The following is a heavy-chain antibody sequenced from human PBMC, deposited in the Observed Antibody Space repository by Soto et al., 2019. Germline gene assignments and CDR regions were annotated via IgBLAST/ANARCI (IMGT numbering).Heavy chain of an antibody. CDR2: TYYRSKWYN. CDR3: DRVKYRRGWYYYGLDV. D-gene: IGHD6-19*01. Sequence: SQTLSLTCAISGDSVSSNSAAWNWIRQSPSRGLEWLGRTYYRSKWYNDYAVSVKSRITINPDTSKNQFSLQLNSVTPEDTAVYYRDRVKYRRGWYYYGLDVWGQGTTVTVSS. V-gene: IGHV6-1*01. J-gene: IGHJ6*02. CDR1: GDSVSSNSAA.